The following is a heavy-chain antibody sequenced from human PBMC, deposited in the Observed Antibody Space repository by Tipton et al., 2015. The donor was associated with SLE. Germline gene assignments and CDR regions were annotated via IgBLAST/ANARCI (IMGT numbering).Heavy chain of an antibody. CDR1: GFTFSDYY. V-gene: IGHV3-11*06. CDR3: AREGYYYDNTVDI. CDR2: ISSSSSYT. Sequence: LRLSCAASGFTFSDYYMSWIRQAPGKGLEWVSYISSSSSYTNYADSVKGRFTISRDNAKNSLYLQMSSLRAEDTAVYYCAREGYYYDNTVDIWGQGTMVTVSS. J-gene: IGHJ3*02. D-gene: IGHD3-22*01.